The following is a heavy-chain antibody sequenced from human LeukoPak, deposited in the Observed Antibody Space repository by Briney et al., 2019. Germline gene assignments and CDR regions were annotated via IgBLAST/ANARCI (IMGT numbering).Heavy chain of an antibody. V-gene: IGHV1-2*02. CDR2: INPNSGGT. J-gene: IGHJ4*02. CDR1: GYAFTGYY. CDR3: AREGSGYPY. Sequence: ASVKVSCKASGYAFTGYYMHWVRQAPGQGLEWMGWINPNSGGTNYAQKFQGRVTMTRDTSISTAYMEVSRLTSDDTAVFYCAREGSGYPYWGQGNLVSVSS. D-gene: IGHD5-12*01.